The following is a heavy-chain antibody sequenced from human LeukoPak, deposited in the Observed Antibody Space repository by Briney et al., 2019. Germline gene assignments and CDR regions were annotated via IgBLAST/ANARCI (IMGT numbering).Heavy chain of an antibody. CDR2: IRYDGSNK. J-gene: IGHJ4*02. Sequence: GGSLRLSCGASGFTFSSYGMHWVRQAPGKGLEWVAFIRYDGSNKYYADSVKGRLTISRDNSKNTLYLQMNSLRAEDTAVYYCAKDRRGYSYGYSDYWGQGTLVTVSS. CDR1: GFTFSSYG. D-gene: IGHD5-18*01. CDR3: AKDRRGYSYGYSDY. V-gene: IGHV3-30*02.